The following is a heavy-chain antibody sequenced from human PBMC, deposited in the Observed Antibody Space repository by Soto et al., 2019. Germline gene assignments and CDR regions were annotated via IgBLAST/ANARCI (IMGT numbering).Heavy chain of an antibody. CDR1: GFTFSSYG. V-gene: IGHV3-30*18. J-gene: IGHJ6*02. Sequence: PGGSLRLSCAASGFTFSSYGMHWVRQAPGKGLEWAAVISYDGSNKYYADSVKGRFTISRDNSKNTLYLQMNSLRAEDTAVYYCAKDLLLWFGEYNYYYYYGMDVWGQGTTVTVSS. CDR2: ISYDGSNK. D-gene: IGHD3-10*01. CDR3: AKDLLLWFGEYNYYYYYGMDV.